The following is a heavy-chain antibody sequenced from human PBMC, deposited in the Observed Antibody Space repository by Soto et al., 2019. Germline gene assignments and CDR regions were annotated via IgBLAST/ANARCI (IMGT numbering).Heavy chain of an antibody. CDR3: ARGPYYGMDV. Sequence: PGGSLRLSCTASGFTFSSHAMTWVRQAPGKGLEWVSGLSGSGGSIYYADSVKGRFTISRDNSKNTLYLQMNSLRAEDTAVYYCARGPYYGMDVWGQGTTVTVS. CDR1: GFTFSSHA. CDR2: LSGSGGSI. J-gene: IGHJ6*02. V-gene: IGHV3-23*01.